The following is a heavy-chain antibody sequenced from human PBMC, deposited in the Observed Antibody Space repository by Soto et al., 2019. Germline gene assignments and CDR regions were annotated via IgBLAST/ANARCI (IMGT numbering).Heavy chain of an antibody. D-gene: IGHD4-17*01. CDR2: ISAYSGNT. Sequence: QVQLVQSGAEVKKPGASVKVSCKASGYTFTTYGITWVRQAPGQGLEWMGWISAYSGNTNYAQKLQGRLTVTTDTSTNTAYMDLRSLRFDYTAVYYCARVVKAGDYGDYGRYYFDYWGHGTLVTVSS. V-gene: IGHV1-18*04. J-gene: IGHJ4*01. CDR3: ARVVKAGDYGDYGRYYFDY. CDR1: GYTFTTYG.